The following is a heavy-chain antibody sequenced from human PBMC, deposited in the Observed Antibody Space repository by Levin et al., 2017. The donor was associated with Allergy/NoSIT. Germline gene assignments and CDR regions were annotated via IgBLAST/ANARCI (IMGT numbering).Heavy chain of an antibody. V-gene: IGHV3-49*03. CDR3: TSNSKYSTFYYFDS. CDR2: IRAKAYGGTA. CDR1: GFSFGDYA. D-gene: IGHD3-3*02. J-gene: IGHJ4*02. Sequence: SCTSSGFSFGDYAMSWFRQAPGKGLEWLGFIRAKAYGGTAEYGASMNGRFTISRDDSKGIAYLQMNSLKTEDTAVYYCTSNSKYSTFYYFDSWGQGTLVTVSS.